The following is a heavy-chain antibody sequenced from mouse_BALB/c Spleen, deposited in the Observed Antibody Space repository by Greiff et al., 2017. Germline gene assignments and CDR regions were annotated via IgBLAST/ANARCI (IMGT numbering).Heavy chain of an antibody. D-gene: IGHD1-1*01. J-gene: IGHJ2*01. CDR2: INPSSGYT. CDR1: GYTFTSYT. V-gene: IGHV1-4*01. Sequence: QVQLQQSGAELARPGASVKMSCKASGYTFTSYTMHWVKQRPGQGLEWIGYINPSSGYTNYNQKFKDKATLTADKSSSTAYMQLSSLTSEDSAVYYCARSPYYGSSFYYFDYWGQGTTLTVSS. CDR3: ARSPYYGSSFYYFDY.